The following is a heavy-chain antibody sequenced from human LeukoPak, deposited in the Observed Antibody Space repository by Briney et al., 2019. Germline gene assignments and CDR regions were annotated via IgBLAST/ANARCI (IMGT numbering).Heavy chain of an antibody. CDR2: IIPIFGTA. V-gene: IGHV1-69*01. J-gene: IGHJ3*02. Sequence: SVKVSCKASGGTFSSYAISWVRQAPGQGLEWMGGIIPIFGTANYAQKFQGRVTITADESTSTAYMELSSLRSEDTAVYYCARILEKVGWIYDAFDIWGQGTMVTVSS. CDR1: GGTFSSYA. D-gene: IGHD6-19*01. CDR3: ARILEKVGWIYDAFDI.